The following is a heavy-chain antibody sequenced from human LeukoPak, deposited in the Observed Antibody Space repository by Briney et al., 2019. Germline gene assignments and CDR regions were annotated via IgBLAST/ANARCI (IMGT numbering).Heavy chain of an antibody. CDR2: IYYSGST. V-gene: IGHV4-31*03. CDR1: GDSISSGGYY. CDR3: ARVGRMATPTSAAEYFQH. D-gene: IGHD5-24*01. J-gene: IGHJ1*01. Sequence: SETLSLTCTVSGDSISSGGYYWSWIRQHPGKGLEWIGYIYYSGSTYYNPSLKSRVTISVDTSKNQFSLKLTSVTAADTAVYYCARVGRMATPTSAAEYFQHWGQGTLVTVSS.